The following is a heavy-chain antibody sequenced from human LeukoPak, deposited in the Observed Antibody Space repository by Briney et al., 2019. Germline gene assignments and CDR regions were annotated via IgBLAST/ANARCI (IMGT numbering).Heavy chain of an antibody. CDR2: IYYSGST. V-gene: IGHV4-59*01. CDR3: ARGSDYGWDY. Sequence: SSETLSLTCTVSGGSISTYYWRWIRQPPGKGLEWIGYIYYSGSTNYNPSLKSRVTISVDTSKNQFSLKLSSVTAADTAVYYCARGSDYGWDYWGQGTLVTVSS. D-gene: IGHD4/OR15-4a*01. J-gene: IGHJ4*02. CDR1: GGSISTYY.